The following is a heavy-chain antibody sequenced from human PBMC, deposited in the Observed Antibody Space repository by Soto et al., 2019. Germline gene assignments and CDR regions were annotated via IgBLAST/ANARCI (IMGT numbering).Heavy chain of an antibody. J-gene: IGHJ5*02. CDR2: IYYSGST. D-gene: IGHD3-10*01. CDR1: GGSISSGGYY. CDR3: ARSYGSGSYYKRGDWFDP. Sequence: QVQLQESGPGLVKPSQTLSLTCTVSGGSISSGGYYWSWIRQHPGKGLEWIGYIYYSGSTYYNPSLKSRVTISVDTSKNQFSLKLSSVTAADTAVYYCARSYGSGSYYKRGDWFDPWGQGTLVTVSS. V-gene: IGHV4-31*03.